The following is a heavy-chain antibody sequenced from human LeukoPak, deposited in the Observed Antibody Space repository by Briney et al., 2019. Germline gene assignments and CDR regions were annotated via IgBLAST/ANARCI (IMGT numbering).Heavy chain of an antibody. CDR2: IIPILGIA. CDR3: ARFDMAHTGGYSSSWYGDY. CDR1: GGTFSSYA. Sequence: GASVKVSCKASGGTFSSYAISWVRQAPGQGLEWMGRIIPILGIANYAQKFQGRVTITADKSTSTAYMELSSLRSEDTAVYYCARFDMAHTGGYSSSWYGDYWGQGTLVTVSS. V-gene: IGHV1-69*04. D-gene: IGHD6-13*01. J-gene: IGHJ4*02.